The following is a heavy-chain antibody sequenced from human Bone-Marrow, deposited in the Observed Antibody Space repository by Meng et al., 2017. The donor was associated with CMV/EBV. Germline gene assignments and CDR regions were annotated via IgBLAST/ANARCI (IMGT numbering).Heavy chain of an antibody. V-gene: IGHV3-23*01. CDR1: GFTFSSYA. CDR2: ISGSGGST. D-gene: IGHD6-6*01. J-gene: IGHJ4*02. Sequence: GESLKISCAASGFTFSSYAMSWVRQAPGKGLEWVSAISGSGGSTYYADSVKGRFTISRDNSKNTLYLQMNSLRAEDTAVYYCAKDLTPQLGPTYFDYWGQGTLVTVSS. CDR3: AKDLTPQLGPTYFDY.